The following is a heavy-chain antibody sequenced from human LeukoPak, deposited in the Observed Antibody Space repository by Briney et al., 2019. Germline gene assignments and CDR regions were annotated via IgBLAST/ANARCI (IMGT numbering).Heavy chain of an antibody. CDR1: GYTFTSYY. CDR3: ARGGDSSVGIDY. Sequence: GASLKVSCKASGYTFTSYYIHSVPQTPQQRLEWMGIINPSVGSTSYAQKFQGRVTMTSDMSTSTVYMELSSLRSEDTAVYYCARGGDSSVGIDYWGQGTLVTVSS. CDR2: INPSVGST. J-gene: IGHJ4*02. V-gene: IGHV1-46*01. D-gene: IGHD3-22*01.